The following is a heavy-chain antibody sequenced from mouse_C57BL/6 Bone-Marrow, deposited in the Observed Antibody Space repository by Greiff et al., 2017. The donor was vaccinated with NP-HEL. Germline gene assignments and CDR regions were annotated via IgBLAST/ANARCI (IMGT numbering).Heavy chain of an antibody. V-gene: IGHV1-81*01. CDR3: ARGGYYDPLYAMDY. Sequence: VQLKESGAELARPGASVKLSCKASGYTFTSYGISWVKQRTGQGLEWIGEIYPRSGNTYYNEKFKGKATLTADKSSSTAYMELRSLTSEDSAVYFCARGGYYDPLYAMDYWGQGTSVTVSS. J-gene: IGHJ4*01. CDR2: IYPRSGNT. CDR1: GYTFTSYG. D-gene: IGHD2-3*01.